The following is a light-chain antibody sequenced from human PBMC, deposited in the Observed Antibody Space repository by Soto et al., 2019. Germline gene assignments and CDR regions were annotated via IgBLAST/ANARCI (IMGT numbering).Light chain of an antibody. Sequence: DIPMTQSPSTLSASVGDRVTITCRASQSISIWLDWYQQKPGRAPNLLIYGTSSLESGVPSRFSGSGSGTEFTLTISSLQPDDFATYYCQHYNDYSWTFGQGTKVEIK. CDR1: QSISIW. CDR3: QHYNDYSWT. J-gene: IGKJ1*01. CDR2: GTS. V-gene: IGKV1-5*03.